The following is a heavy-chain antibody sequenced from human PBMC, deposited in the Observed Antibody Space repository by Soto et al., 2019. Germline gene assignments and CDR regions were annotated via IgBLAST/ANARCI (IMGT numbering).Heavy chain of an antibody. J-gene: IGHJ4*02. D-gene: IGHD1-26*01. CDR1: GYIFSNFG. Sequence: QVQLVQSGPEVKKPGASAKVSCKTSGYIFSNFGISWMRQVPGQGLEWMGWISGYNGNTNYAQKFQDRVTLTTDTSTNTAYMELRSLRSDDTAVYYWARASGGGVGTTSYWGQGTLVTVSS. CDR2: ISGYNGNT. CDR3: ARASGGGVGTTSY. V-gene: IGHV1-18*01.